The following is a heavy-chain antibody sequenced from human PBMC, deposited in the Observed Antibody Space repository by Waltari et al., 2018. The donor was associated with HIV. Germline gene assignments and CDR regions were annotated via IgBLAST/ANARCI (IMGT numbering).Heavy chain of an antibody. D-gene: IGHD6-13*01. J-gene: IGHJ4*02. V-gene: IGHV3-49*04. CDR2: TRSKTYGGTT. Sequence: EVQLVESGGGLVQPGRSLRLSCTASGFTFGLYAMSWVRQAPGRGLEWVGLTRSKTYGGTTEYAASVKGRFTISRDDSKSIAYLQMNSLKSEDTAVYYCSRVGAAAAVTLDYWGQGTLVTVSS. CDR3: SRVGAAAAVTLDY. CDR1: GFTFGLYA.